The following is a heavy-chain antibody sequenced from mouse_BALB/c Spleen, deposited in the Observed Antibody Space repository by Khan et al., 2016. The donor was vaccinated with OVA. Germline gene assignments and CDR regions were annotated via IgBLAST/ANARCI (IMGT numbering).Heavy chain of an antibody. Sequence: DLVKPGASVKLSCKASGYTFTSYGINWIKQRPGQGLECIGRIAPGSGSTYYNEIFKGKGTLKVDTSSRTAYIQLSSLPSEDSAVYFCAIENYYGNSYYAMDYWGQGTSVTVSS. J-gene: IGHJ4*01. CDR1: GYTFTSYG. CDR2: IAPGSGST. D-gene: IGHD2-1*01. V-gene: IGHV1S41*01. CDR3: AIENYYGNSYYAMDY.